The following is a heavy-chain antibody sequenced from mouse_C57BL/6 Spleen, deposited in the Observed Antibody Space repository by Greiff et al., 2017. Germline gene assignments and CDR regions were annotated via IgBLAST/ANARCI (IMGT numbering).Heavy chain of an antibody. J-gene: IGHJ4*01. Sequence: VQLQQSGPELVKPGASVKMSCKASGYTFTDYNMHWVKQSHGKSLEWIGYINPNNGGTSYNQKFKGKATLTVNKSSSTAYMELRSLTSEDSAVYYCARWKNRDGYYAMDYWGKGTSVTVSS. CDR3: ARWKNRDGYYAMDY. CDR1: GYTFTDYN. CDR2: INPNNGGT. V-gene: IGHV1-22*01. D-gene: IGHD2-3*01.